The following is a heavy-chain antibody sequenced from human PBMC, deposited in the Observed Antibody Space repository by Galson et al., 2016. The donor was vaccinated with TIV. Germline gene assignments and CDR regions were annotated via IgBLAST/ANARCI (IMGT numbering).Heavy chain of an antibody. CDR2: IIPIINKV. CDR3: ATGGETGYEERSDAFHI. J-gene: IGHJ3*02. CDR1: GGTFSSYT. Sequence: SVKVSCKVSGGTFSSYTFSWVRQAPGQGLEWMGRIIPIINKVDYTQKLQGRVTIIADKSTSTVYMELSSLRSEDTAVYYCATGGETGYEERSDAFHIWGQGTMVTVSS. D-gene: IGHD5-12*01. V-gene: IGHV1-69*02.